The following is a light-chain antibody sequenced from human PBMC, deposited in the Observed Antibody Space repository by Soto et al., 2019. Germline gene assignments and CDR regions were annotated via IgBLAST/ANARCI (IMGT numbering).Light chain of an antibody. J-gene: IGKJ1*01. V-gene: IGKV1-39*01. CDR2: AAS. CDR1: PSISSY. Sequence: DIQMTQSPSSLSASVGDRVTITCRASPSISSYLNWYQQKPGKAPKLLIYAASSLQSGVPSRFSGSRSGTDFTLTISSLQHEDFATYYFQQSYSSPRTFGQGTKVDI. CDR3: QQSYSSPRT.